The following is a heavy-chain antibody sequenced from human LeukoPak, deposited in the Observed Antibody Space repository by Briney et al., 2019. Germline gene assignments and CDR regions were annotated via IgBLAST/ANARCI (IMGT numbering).Heavy chain of an antibody. J-gene: IGHJ5*02. V-gene: IGHV3-30-3*01. D-gene: IGHD3-9*01. CDR3: AGGGYFEDRANWFDP. Sequence: GGSLRLSCAASGFTFSSYAMHWVRQAPGKGLEWVAVISYDGSNKYYADSVKGRFTISRDNSKNTLYLQMNSLRAEDTAVYYCAGGGYFEDRANWFDPWGQGTLVTVSS. CDR1: GFTFSSYA. CDR2: ISYDGSNK.